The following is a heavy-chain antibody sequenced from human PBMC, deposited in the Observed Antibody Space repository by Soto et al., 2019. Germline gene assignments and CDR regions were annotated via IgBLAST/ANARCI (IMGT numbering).Heavy chain of an antibody. D-gene: IGHD3-10*01. J-gene: IGHJ4*02. CDR1: GFTLSSYA. V-gene: IGHV3-30-3*01. Sequence: QVQLVESGGGVVQPGRSLRLSCAASGFTLSSYAMHWVRQAPGKGLEWVAVISYDGSNKYYADSVKGRFTISRDNSSNTLYLQMNSLRAEDTAVYYCARDRDFEYYFDYWGQGTLVTVSS. CDR3: ARDRDFEYYFDY. CDR2: ISYDGSNK.